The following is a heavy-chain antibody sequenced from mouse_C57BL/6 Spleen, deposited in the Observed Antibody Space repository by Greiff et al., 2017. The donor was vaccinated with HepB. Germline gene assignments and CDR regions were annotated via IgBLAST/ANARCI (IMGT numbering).Heavy chain of an antibody. J-gene: IGHJ2*01. V-gene: IGHV3-6*01. D-gene: IGHD2-4*01. CDR3: ARWGDYDYFDY. CDR2: ISYDGSN. Sequence: ESGPGLVKPSQSLSLTCSVTGYSITSGYYWNWIRQFPGNKLEWMGYISYDGSNNYNPSLKNRISITRDTSKNQFFLKLNSVTTEDTATYYCARWGDYDYFDYWGQGTTLTVSS. CDR1: GYSITSGYY.